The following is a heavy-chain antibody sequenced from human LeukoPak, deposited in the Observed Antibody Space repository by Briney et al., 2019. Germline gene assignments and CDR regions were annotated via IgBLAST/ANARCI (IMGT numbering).Heavy chain of an antibody. Sequence: PGGSLRLSCAASGFTVTGNYMSWVRQAPGKGLEWVSIIYSDGGTKYTDSVKGRFTISRDSSKNTLYLQMNSLRAEDTAVYYCATPKRSGVSFDYWGQGTLVTVSS. J-gene: IGHJ4*02. V-gene: IGHV3-66*01. CDR1: GFTVTGNY. CDR2: IYSDGGT. CDR3: ATPKRSGVSFDY. D-gene: IGHD3-10*01.